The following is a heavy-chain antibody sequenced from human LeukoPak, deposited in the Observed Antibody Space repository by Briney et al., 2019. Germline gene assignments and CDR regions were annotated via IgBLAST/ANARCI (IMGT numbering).Heavy chain of an antibody. Sequence: SETLSLTCAVSGDSITNFYWSWIRQSPGKGLEWIGDIYTSGSTKYHPSLKSRATISVDTSKNQFSLKLFSETAADTAVYYCARCNAPYYYDSTGYYWFDPWGQGTLVTVSS. V-gene: IGHV4-4*09. CDR2: IYTSGST. J-gene: IGHJ5*02. CDR3: ARCNAPYYYDSTGYYWFDP. D-gene: IGHD3-22*01. CDR1: GDSITNFY.